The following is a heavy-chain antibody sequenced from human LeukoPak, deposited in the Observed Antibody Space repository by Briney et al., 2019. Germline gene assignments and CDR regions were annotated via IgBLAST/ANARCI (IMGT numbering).Heavy chain of an antibody. CDR3: ARGTTVTKRPPFDY. J-gene: IGHJ4*02. D-gene: IGHD4-17*01. Sequence: KPSETLSLTCTVSGGSISSSSYYWGWIRQPPGKGLEWIGSIYYSGSTYYNPSLKSRVTISVDTSKNQFSLKLSSVTAADTAVYYCARGTTVTKRPPFDYWGQGTLVTVSS. V-gene: IGHV4-39*07. CDR2: IYYSGST. CDR1: GGSISSSSYY.